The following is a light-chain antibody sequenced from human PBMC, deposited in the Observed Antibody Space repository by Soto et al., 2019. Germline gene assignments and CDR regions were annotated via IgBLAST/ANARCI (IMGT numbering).Light chain of an antibody. CDR1: QTVSSSN. Sequence: EIVLTQSPGTLSLSPGERATLSCRASQTVSSSNLAWYQQKPGQAPKVLIYGASSRATGVPDRFSGSWSGTDFILTISRLEPEDFAVYYCQQYGSSPRTFGQGTKVEIK. CDR2: GAS. J-gene: IGKJ1*01. V-gene: IGKV3-20*01. CDR3: QQYGSSPRT.